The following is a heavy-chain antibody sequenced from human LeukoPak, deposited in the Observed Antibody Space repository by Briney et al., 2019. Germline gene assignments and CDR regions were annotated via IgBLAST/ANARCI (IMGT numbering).Heavy chain of an antibody. D-gene: IGHD6-13*01. CDR2: IYYSGST. Sequence: SETLSLTCTVSGGSISSSSYYSGWIRQPPGKGLEWIGSIYYSGSTYYNPSLKSRVTISVDTSKNQFSLKLSSVTAADTAVYYCARDGYIAAAGPNWFDPWGQGTLVTVSS. CDR1: GGSISSSSYY. CDR3: ARDGYIAAAGPNWFDP. J-gene: IGHJ5*02. V-gene: IGHV4-39*07.